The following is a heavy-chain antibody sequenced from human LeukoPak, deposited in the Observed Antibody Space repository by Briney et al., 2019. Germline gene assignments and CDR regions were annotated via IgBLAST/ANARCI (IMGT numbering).Heavy chain of an antibody. CDR2: IYSGGST. CDR3: ARGGPYYYDSSGYYSPFDY. V-gene: IGHV3-53*01. Sequence: GGSLRLSCAASGFTVSSNYMSWVPQAPGKGLEWVSVIYSGGSTYYADSVKGRFTISRDNSKNTLYLQMNSLRAEDTAVYYCARGGPYYYDSSGYYSPFDYWGQGTLVTVSS. CDR1: GFTVSSNY. D-gene: IGHD3-22*01. J-gene: IGHJ4*02.